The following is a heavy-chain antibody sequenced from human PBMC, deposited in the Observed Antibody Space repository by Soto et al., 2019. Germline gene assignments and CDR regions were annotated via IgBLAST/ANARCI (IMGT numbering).Heavy chain of an antibody. Sequence: EVQLVESGGGLVKPGDSLRLYCAASGFTFSDYSVNWVSQAQGKGLEWVSSISSTSTFIYYADSVRGRFTISRDNAKNSMYLPMNSLRAEDTAAYYCTRVYGDYGTLSDYWGRGTLVTDSS. CDR3: TRVYGDYGTLSDY. CDR2: ISSTSTFI. D-gene: IGHD4-17*01. J-gene: IGHJ4*02. CDR1: GFTFSDYS. V-gene: IGHV3-21*01.